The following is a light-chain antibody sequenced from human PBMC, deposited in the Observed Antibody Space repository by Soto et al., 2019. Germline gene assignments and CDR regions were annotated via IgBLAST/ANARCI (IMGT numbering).Light chain of an antibody. Sequence: EIVLTQSPGTLSLSPGERATLSCRDSQSVGSVYLARYQQKTGQAHRLLIYGTSNTATGVSYRFSGSGAGTDFTLTISILEPEDFAVYYCQQYDTYPLTFGGGTKVDIK. CDR1: QSVGSVY. CDR2: GTS. CDR3: QQYDTYPLT. V-gene: IGKV3-20*01. J-gene: IGKJ4*01.